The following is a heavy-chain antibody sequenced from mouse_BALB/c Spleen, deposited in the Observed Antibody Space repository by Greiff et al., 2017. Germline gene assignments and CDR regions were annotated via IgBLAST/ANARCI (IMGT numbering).Heavy chain of an antibody. V-gene: IGHV3-6*02. Sequence: ESGPGLVKPSQSLSLTCSVTGYSITSGYYWNWIRQFPGNKLEWMGYISYDGSNNYNPSLKNRISITRDTSKNQFFLKLNSVTTEDTATYYCARNIYDGYLYAMDYWGQGTSVTVSS. CDR3: ARNIYDGYLYAMDY. D-gene: IGHD2-3*01. CDR2: ISYDGSN. CDR1: GYSITSGYY. J-gene: IGHJ4*01.